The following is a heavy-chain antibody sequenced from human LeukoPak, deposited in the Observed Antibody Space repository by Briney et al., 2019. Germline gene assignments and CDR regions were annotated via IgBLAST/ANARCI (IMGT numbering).Heavy chain of an antibody. CDR2: INEDGSEK. J-gene: IGHJ6*03. CDR1: GFTFSSYW. CDR3: ARDWMGYCSSNSCYLYYMDV. Sequence: PGGSLRLSCAASGFTFSSYWMSWVRQAPGKGLEWVANINEDGSEKDYVDSVRGRFTISRDNARNSLYLQMNSLRAEDTAVYYCARDWMGYCSSNSCYLYYMDVWGKGTTVTVSS. V-gene: IGHV3-7*01. D-gene: IGHD2-2*01.